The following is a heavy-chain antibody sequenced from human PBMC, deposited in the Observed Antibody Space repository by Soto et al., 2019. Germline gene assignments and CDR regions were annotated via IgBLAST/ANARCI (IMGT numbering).Heavy chain of an antibody. CDR2: ISWNSGSI. J-gene: IGHJ6*02. CDR1: GFTFDDYA. V-gene: IGHV3-9*01. Sequence: GGSLRLSCAASGFTFDDYAMHWVRQAPGKGLEWVSGISWNSGSIGYADSVKGRFTISRDNAKNSLYLQMNSLRAEDTALYYCAKDMGGVDYSIYYYGMDVWGQGTTVTVSS. D-gene: IGHD3-3*01. CDR3: AKDMGGVDYSIYYYGMDV.